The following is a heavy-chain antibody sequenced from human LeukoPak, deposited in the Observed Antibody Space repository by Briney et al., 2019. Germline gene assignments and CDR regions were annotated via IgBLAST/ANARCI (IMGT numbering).Heavy chain of an antibody. CDR2: IYYSGST. J-gene: IGHJ6*03. D-gene: IGHD2-2*01. CDR3: AKGYCSSTSCYPYYMDV. V-gene: IGHV4-39*07. Sequence: SETLSLTCTVSGGSISTNSYYWGWIRQPPGKGLEWIGSIYYSGSTYYNPSLKSRVTISVDTSKNQFSLKLSSVTAADTAVYYCAKGYCSSTSCYPYYMDVWGKGTTVTISS. CDR1: GGSISTNSYY.